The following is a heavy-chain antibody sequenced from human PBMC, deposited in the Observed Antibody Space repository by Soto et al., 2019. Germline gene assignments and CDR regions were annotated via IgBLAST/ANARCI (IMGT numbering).Heavy chain of an antibody. CDR3: ATVQSSIAARLYYFDY. V-gene: IGHV1-69*02. CDR2: IIPILGIA. Sequence: ASVKVSCKASGGTFSSYTISWVRQAPGQGLEWMGRIIPILGIANYAQKFQGRVTITADKSTSTAYMELSSLRSEDTAVYYCATVQSSIAARLYYFDYWGQGTLVTVSS. D-gene: IGHD6-6*01. CDR1: GGTFSSYT. J-gene: IGHJ4*02.